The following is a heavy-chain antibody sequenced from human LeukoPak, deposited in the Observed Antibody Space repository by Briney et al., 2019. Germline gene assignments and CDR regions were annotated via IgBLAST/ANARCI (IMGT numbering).Heavy chain of an antibody. Sequence: KPSETLSLTCSVSGYSISFGYYWGWIRQPPGKGLEWIGSIYHSGSTYYNPSLKSRVTISVDTSNNQFSLKLNSMTAADTAVYYRARGHGDYLYYFDYWGQGTLVTVSS. CDR1: GYSISFGYY. CDR2: IYHSGST. V-gene: IGHV4-38-2*02. D-gene: IGHD4-17*01. J-gene: IGHJ4*02. CDR3: ARGHGDYLYYFDY.